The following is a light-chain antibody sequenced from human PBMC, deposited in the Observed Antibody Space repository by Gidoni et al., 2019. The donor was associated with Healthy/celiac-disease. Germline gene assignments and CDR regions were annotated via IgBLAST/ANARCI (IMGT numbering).Light chain of an antibody. CDR1: QGISSY. J-gene: IGKJ4*01. Sequence: DIQFTQSPSFLSASVGDRVTITCWASQGISSYLAWYQQKPGKAPKLLIYAASTLQSGVPSRFSGSGSGTEFTLTISSLQPEDFATYYCQQLNSYPLTFGGXTKVEIK. V-gene: IGKV1-9*01. CDR2: AAS. CDR3: QQLNSYPLT.